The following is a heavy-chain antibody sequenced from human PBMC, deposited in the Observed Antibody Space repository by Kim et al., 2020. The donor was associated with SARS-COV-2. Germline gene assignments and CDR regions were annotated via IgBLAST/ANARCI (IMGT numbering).Heavy chain of an antibody. Sequence: GGSLRLSCAASGFTFSSYSMNWVRQAPGKGLEWVSSISSSSSYIYYADSVKGRFTISRDNAKNSLYLQMNSLRAEDTAVYYCARGRCSSTSCEYSGGFDYWGQGTLVTVSS. J-gene: IGHJ4*02. CDR2: ISSSSSYI. CDR3: ARGRCSSTSCEYSGGFDY. D-gene: IGHD2-2*01. V-gene: IGHV3-21*01. CDR1: GFTFSSYS.